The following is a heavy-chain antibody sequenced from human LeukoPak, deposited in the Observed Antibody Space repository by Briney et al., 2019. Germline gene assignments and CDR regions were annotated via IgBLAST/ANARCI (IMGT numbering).Heavy chain of an antibody. CDR2: ISSNGGST. CDR3: VKDDSYYYDRSGRAY. J-gene: IGHJ4*02. CDR1: GFTFSTYA. Sequence: GGSLRLSCSASGFTFSTYAMHWVRQAPGKGLEYVSAISSNGGSTYYADSVKGRFTISRDNSKNTLYRQMSSLRAEDTAVYHCVKDDSYYYDRSGRAYWGQGTLVTVSS. D-gene: IGHD3-22*01. V-gene: IGHV3-64D*09.